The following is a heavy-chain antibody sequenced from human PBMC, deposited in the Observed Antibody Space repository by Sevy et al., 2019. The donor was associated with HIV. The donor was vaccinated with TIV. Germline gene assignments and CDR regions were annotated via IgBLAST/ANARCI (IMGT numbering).Heavy chain of an antibody. V-gene: IGHV3-21*01. CDR1: GFTFSSYS. D-gene: IGHD5-18*01. J-gene: IGHJ6*01. CDR2: ISSSSSYI. Sequence: GGSLRLSCAASGFTFSSYSMNWVRQAPGKGLEWVSSISSSSSYIYYADSVKGRFTISRDNAKNSLYLQINSLRAEDTAVYYCARVPPSYGYSGYYSYGMDVWGQGTTVTVSS. CDR3: ARVPPSYGYSGYYSYGMDV.